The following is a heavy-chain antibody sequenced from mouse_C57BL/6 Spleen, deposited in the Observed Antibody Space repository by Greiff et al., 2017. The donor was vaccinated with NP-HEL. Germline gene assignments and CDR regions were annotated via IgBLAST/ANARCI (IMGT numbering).Heavy chain of an antibody. V-gene: IGHV1-50*01. CDR3: ARQTNWDRYFDV. D-gene: IGHD4-1*01. J-gene: IGHJ1*03. CDR1: GYTFTSYW. Sequence: MQLQQPGAELVKPGASVKLSCKASGYTFTSYWMQWVKQRPGQGLEWIGEIDPSDSYTNYNQKFKGKATLTVDTSSSTAYMQLSSLTSEDSAVYYCARQTNWDRYFDVWGTGTTVTVSS. CDR2: IDPSDSYT.